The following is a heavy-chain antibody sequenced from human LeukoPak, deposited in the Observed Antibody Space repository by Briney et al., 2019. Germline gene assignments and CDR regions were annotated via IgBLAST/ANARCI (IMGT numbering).Heavy chain of an antibody. CDR2: IYSSGST. CDR1: GDSISTYY. CDR3: ARVEGYSYGSPYFDY. V-gene: IGHV4-4*07. D-gene: IGHD5-18*01. J-gene: IGHJ4*02. Sequence: SETLSLTCTVSGDSISTYYWSWIRQPAGKGLEWIGRIYSSGSTNYNPSLKSRVSLSVDTSKNQFSLKLNSVTAADTAVYYCARVEGYSYGSPYFDYWGQGTLVTVSS.